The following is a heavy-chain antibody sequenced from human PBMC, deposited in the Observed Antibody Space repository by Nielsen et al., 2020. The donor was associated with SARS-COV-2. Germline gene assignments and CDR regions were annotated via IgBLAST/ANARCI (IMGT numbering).Heavy chain of an antibody. CDR1: GASVNSNSYY. CDR2: IYFSGYT. J-gene: IGHJ4*02. V-gene: IGHV4-39*01. CDR3: ARAQRLYGDHAYFDS. Sequence: SETLSLTCSVSGASVNSNSYYWGWIRQSPGKGLEWIATIYFSGYTYYNPSLKSRVAISADTSKNQFSLKMNSVTATDTAVYFCARAQRLYGDHAYFDSWGQGTLVTVSS. D-gene: IGHD4-17*01.